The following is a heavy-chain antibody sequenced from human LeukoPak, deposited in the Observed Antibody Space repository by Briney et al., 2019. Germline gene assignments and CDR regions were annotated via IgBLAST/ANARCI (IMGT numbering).Heavy chain of an antibody. CDR1: GFTFSSYA. D-gene: IGHD3-10*01. J-gene: IGHJ6*02. CDR3: ARSPDYGSGRIGRYGMDV. CDR2: ISGSGSNT. V-gene: IGHV3-23*01. Sequence: GGSLRLSCAASGFTFSSYAMSWVRQAPGKGLEWVAGISGSGSNTYYADSVKGRFTISRDNSKNTLYLQMNSLRAEDTAVYYCARSPDYGSGRIGRYGMDVWGQRTTVTVSS.